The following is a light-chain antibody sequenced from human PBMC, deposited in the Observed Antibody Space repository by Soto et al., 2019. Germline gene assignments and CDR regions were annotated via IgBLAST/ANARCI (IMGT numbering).Light chain of an antibody. J-gene: IGKJ2*01. CDR3: QQYNNWPYT. CDR2: GAS. CDR1: QSVSSN. V-gene: IGKV3-15*01. Sequence: EIVMTQSPATLSLSPGERATLSCRASQSVSSNLAWYQQKPGQAPRLLIYGASPRATGIPARFSGSGSGTEFTLTISSLQSEDFAVYYCQQYNNWPYTFGQGTKLEIK.